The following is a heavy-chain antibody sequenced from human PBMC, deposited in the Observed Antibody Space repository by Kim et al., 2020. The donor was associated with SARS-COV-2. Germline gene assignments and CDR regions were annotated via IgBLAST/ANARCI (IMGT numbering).Heavy chain of an antibody. D-gene: IGHD6-6*01. CDR3: ARRFSSSRGWFDP. J-gene: IGHJ5*02. V-gene: IGHV4-39*01. Sequence: YNPAHKSRGTISGDTAKNQFCRKLSSGTAADTAVYYCARRFSSSRGWFDPWGQGTLVTVSS.